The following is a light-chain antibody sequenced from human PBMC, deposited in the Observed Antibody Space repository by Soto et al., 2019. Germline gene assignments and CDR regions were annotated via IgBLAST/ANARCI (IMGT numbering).Light chain of an antibody. V-gene: IGKV3-20*01. J-gene: IGKJ1*01. CDR2: GAS. Sequence: EIVLTQSPGTLSLSPGERATLSCRASQSVSNSYLAWYQQKRGQAPRLLISGASRRATGIPDRFSGSGSGTVFPLTTTRLEPNDWAYYYAQRYGTSYQSFGQGTRGDI. CDR1: QSVSNSY. CDR3: QRYGTSYQS.